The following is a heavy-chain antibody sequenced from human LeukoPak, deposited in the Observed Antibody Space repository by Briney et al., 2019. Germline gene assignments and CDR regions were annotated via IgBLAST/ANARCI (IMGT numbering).Heavy chain of an antibody. J-gene: IGHJ4*02. CDR2: IYYSGST. D-gene: IGHD2-2*01. V-gene: IGHV4-31*03. CDR1: GGSISSGGYY. CDR3: ARVEEVPAAKTPPDY. Sequence: SETLSVTCTVSGGSISSGGYYWSWIRQHPGKGLEWIGYIYYSGSTYYNPSLKSRVTISVDTSKNQFSLKLSSVTAADTAVYYCARVEEVPAAKTPPDYWGQGTLVTVSS.